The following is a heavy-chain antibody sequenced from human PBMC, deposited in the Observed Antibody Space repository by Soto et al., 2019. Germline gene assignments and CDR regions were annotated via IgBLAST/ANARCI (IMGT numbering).Heavy chain of an antibody. J-gene: IGHJ6*02. Sequence: LSQTLSLTCAISGDSVSSNSAAWNWIRQSPSRGLEWLGRTYYRSKWYNDYAVSVKSRITINPDTSKNQFSLQLNSVTPEDTAVYYCARVGSGIAAAESLYVMAVWGQGTTVTVSS. CDR3: ARVGSGIAAAESLYVMAV. D-gene: IGHD6-13*01. V-gene: IGHV6-1*01. CDR2: TYYRSKWYN. CDR1: GDSVSSNSAA.